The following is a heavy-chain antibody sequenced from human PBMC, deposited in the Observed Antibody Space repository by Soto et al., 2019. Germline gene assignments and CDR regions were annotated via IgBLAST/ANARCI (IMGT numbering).Heavy chain of an antibody. CDR3: ARRRGMDV. Sequence: PXGSLKISGKGCGYIFSDYGINWVRQMPGKGLEWMGIIYADDSETRYSPSFQGQVTISVDKSTNTAYLHWTRLKASDSAMYYCARRRGMDVWGQGTTVTVSS. CDR2: IYADDSET. CDR1: GYIFSDYG. V-gene: IGHV5-51*01. J-gene: IGHJ6*02.